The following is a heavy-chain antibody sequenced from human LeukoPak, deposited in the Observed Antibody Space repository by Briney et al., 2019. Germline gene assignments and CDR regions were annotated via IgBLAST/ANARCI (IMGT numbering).Heavy chain of an antibody. CDR1: GGSISSYY. V-gene: IGHV4-59*01. CDR3: ARNSYYYYMDV. Sequence: SETLSLTCTVSGGSISSYYWSWIRQPPGKGLEWIGYIYYSGSTNYNPSLKSRVTISVATSKNQFSLKLSSVTAADTAVYYCARNSYYYYMDVWGKGTTVTVSS. J-gene: IGHJ6*03. CDR2: IYYSGST.